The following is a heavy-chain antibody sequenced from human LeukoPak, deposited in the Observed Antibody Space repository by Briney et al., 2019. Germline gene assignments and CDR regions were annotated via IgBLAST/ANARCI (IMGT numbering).Heavy chain of an antibody. J-gene: IGHJ4*02. CDR2: IYYSGST. CDR3: ARGDSSGYYSPSLDY. Sequence: PSETPSLTCTVSGGSISSYYWSWIRQPPGKGLEWFGYIYYSGSTNYNPSLKSRVTISVDTSKNQFSLKLSSVTAADTAVYYCARGDSSGYYSPSLDYWGQGTLVTVSS. V-gene: IGHV4-59*12. D-gene: IGHD3-22*01. CDR1: GGSISSYY.